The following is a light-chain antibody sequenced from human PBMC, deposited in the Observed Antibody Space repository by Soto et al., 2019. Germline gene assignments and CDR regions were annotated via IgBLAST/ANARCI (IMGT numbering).Light chain of an antibody. CDR1: SGSIASNY. CDR2: EDD. J-gene: IGLJ3*02. V-gene: IGLV6-57*01. Sequence: NFMLTQPHSVSESPGKTVTISCTRSSGSIASNYVQWYQQRPGSSPTTVIYEDDQRPSGVPDRFSGSVDGSSNSASLTISGLKTEDEADYYCQSSDSSNGVFGGGTKLTVL. CDR3: QSSDSSNGV.